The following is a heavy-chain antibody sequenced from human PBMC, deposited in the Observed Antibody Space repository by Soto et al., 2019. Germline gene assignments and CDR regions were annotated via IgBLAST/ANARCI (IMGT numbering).Heavy chain of an antibody. D-gene: IGHD2-15*01. CDR3: ARWPSWYCSGGSCYPY. J-gene: IGHJ4*02. V-gene: IGHV4-30-4*01. Sequence: PSETLSLTCTVFGGSISGYYWSCIRQPPGKGLEWIGYIYYSGSTYYNPSLKSRVTISVDTSKNQFSLKLSSVTAADTAVYYCARWPSWYCSGGSCYPYWGQGTQVTVSS. CDR2: IYYSGST. CDR1: GGSISGYY.